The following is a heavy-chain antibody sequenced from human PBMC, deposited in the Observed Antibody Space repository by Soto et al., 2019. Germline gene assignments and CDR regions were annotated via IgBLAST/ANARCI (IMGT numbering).Heavy chain of an antibody. CDR3: ATNPDYGDYVGWWDYYYYMDV. V-gene: IGHV3-64*01. J-gene: IGHJ6*03. CDR2: ISSNGGST. Sequence: PGGSLRLSCAASGFTFSSYAMHWVRQAPGKGLEYVSAISSNGGSTYYANSVKGRFTISRDNSKNTLYLQMGSLRAEDMAVYYCATNPDYGDYVGWWDYYYYMDVWGKGTTVTVSS. D-gene: IGHD4-17*01. CDR1: GFTFSSYA.